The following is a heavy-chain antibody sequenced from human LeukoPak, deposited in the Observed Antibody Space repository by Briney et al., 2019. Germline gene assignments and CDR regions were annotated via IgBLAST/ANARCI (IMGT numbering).Heavy chain of an antibody. V-gene: IGHV3-23*01. CDR2: ISGSGGST. CDR1: GFTFSSYA. Sequence: PGGSLRLSCAASGFTFSSYAMSWVRQAPGKGLEWASAISGSGGSTYYADSVKGRFTISRDNSKNTLYLQMNSLRAEDTAVYYCAKRGCDTNGCPYYFDYWGQGTLVTVSS. D-gene: IGHD2-8*01. CDR3: AKRGCDTNGCPYYFDY. J-gene: IGHJ4*02.